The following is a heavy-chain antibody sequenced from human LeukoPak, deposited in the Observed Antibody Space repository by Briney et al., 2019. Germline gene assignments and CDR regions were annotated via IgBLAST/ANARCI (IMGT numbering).Heavy chain of an antibody. D-gene: IGHD6-19*01. V-gene: IGHV3-53*01. CDR3: ARDRDSSGLFDY. J-gene: IGHJ4*02. Sequence: GSLRLSCAASGFTVSSNYMSWVRRPPGKGLEWVPVIYSGGSTYYADSVKGRFTISRDNSKNTLYLQMNSLRAEDTAVYYCARDRDSSGLFDYWGQGTLVTVSS. CDR2: IYSGGST. CDR1: GFTVSSNY.